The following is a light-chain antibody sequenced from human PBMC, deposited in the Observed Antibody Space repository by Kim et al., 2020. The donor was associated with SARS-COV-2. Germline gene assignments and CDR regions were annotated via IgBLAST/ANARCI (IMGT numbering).Light chain of an antibody. Sequence: DIQMTQSPSSLSASVGDRVTLTCRASQSISLYLNWYQQKPGKAPHLLIYKTFNLQSGVPSRFSGSGSGTEFTLTISSLLPEDFATYYCHHSFTSPPTFGQGTKVDIK. CDR1: QSISLY. CDR2: KTF. V-gene: IGKV1-39*01. J-gene: IGKJ1*01. CDR3: HHSFTSPPT.